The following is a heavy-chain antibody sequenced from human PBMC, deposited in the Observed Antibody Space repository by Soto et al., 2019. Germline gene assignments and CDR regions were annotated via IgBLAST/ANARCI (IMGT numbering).Heavy chain of an antibody. Sequence: QVQLVQSGAEVKKPGSSVKVSCKASGGTFSSYAISWVRQAPGQGLEWMGGIIPIFGTANYAQKFQGRVTITADESTSTAYMELSSLRSEDTAVYYCARGLRYFDWPTKLLPYYYGMDVWGQGTTVTVSS. CDR1: GGTFSSYA. J-gene: IGHJ6*02. D-gene: IGHD3-9*01. CDR3: ARGLRYFDWPTKLLPYYYGMDV. V-gene: IGHV1-69*01. CDR2: IIPIFGTA.